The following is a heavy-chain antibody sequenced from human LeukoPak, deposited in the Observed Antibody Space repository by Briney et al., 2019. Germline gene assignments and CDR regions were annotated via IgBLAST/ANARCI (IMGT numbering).Heavy chain of an antibody. D-gene: IGHD2-21*01. V-gene: IGHV4-38-2*01. Sequence: KPSETLSLTCDVSGVSISDGYYWGWIRQPPGKGLEWIGSLFHNGPSYYNPSLKSRVIITMGTSKNQFFLKLTSVTAADTAVYFCARLWFENSIDPWGQGALVTVS. CDR1: GVSISDGYY. CDR3: ARLWFENSIDP. J-gene: IGHJ5*02. CDR2: LFHNGPS.